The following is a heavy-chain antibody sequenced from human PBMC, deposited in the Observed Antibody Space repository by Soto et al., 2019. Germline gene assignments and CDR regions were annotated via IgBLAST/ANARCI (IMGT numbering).Heavy chain of an antibody. Sequence: AGGSLRLSCAASGFTVSSNYMSWVRQAPGKGLEWVSVIYSGGSTYYADSVKGRFTISRHNSKNTLYLQMNSLRAEDTAVYYCASRVSSGSQGYYGMDVWGQGTTVTVSS. CDR3: ASRVSSGSQGYYGMDV. V-gene: IGHV3-53*04. CDR1: GFTVSSNY. D-gene: IGHD3-22*01. CDR2: IYSGGST. J-gene: IGHJ6*02.